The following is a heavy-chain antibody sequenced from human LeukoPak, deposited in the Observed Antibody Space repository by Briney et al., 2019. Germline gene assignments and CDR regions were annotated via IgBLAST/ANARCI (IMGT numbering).Heavy chain of an antibody. V-gene: IGHV1-2*02. CDR2: INPNSGVT. Sequence: ASVKVSCKTSGYTFTGYYMHWVRQAPGQGLEWMGWINPNSGVTNYAQRFQGRVTMTRDTSISTAYMELSRLRSDDMAVYFCAPSDYHYYFDYWGQGTQVTVSS. D-gene: IGHD4-11*01. CDR3: APSDYHYYFDY. J-gene: IGHJ4*02. CDR1: GYTFTGYY.